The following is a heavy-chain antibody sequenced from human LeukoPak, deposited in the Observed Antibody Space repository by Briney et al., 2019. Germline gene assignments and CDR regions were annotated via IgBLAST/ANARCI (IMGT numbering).Heavy chain of an antibody. J-gene: IGHJ4*02. CDR3: ARESNKVVRGVIITHAFDY. CDR1: GGSISSGDYY. D-gene: IGHD3-10*01. Sequence: NPSETLSLTCSVSGGSISSGDYYWSWIRQPPGKGLEWIGYIYYSGSTYYNPSLKSRVTISVDTSKNQFSLKLSSVTAADTAVYYCARESNKVVRGVIITHAFDYWGQGTLVTVSS. CDR2: IYYSGST. V-gene: IGHV4-30-4*08.